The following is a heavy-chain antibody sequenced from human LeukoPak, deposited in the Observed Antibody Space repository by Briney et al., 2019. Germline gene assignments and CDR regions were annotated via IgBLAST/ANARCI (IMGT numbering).Heavy chain of an antibody. V-gene: IGHV4-4*07. J-gene: IGHJ4*02. D-gene: IGHD1-26*01. CDR1: GGSISSYY. Sequence: PSETLSPTCTVSGGSISSYYWSWIRQPAGRGLEWIGHIYTSGSTNYNPSLKSRVTMSVDTSKNQFSLKLSSVTAADTAVYYCARDLLDSGSYLTVDYFDYWGQGTLVTVSS. CDR3: ARDLLDSGSYLTVDYFDY. CDR2: IYTSGST.